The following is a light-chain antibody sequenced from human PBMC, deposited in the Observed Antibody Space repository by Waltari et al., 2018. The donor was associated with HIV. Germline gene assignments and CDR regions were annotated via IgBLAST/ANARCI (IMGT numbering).Light chain of an antibody. CDR2: KDT. CDR1: ALPQQY. V-gene: IGLV3-25*03. Sequence: SDELTQPPSASVSPGQTATITRSGDALPQQYPHWYQQKSGQPPVLLIHKDTERPSGIPERFSGSSSGTIVTLTISGVQAEDEADYYCQSADATGSSVLFGGGTKLTVL. CDR3: QSADATGSSVL. J-gene: IGLJ2*01.